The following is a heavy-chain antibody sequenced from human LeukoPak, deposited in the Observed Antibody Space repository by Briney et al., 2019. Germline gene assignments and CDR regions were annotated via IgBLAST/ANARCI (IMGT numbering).Heavy chain of an antibody. CDR3: ARGTYYYDSSGYYFYFDY. J-gene: IGHJ4*02. D-gene: IGHD3-22*01. Sequence: ASVKVSCKAPGYTFTGYYMHWVQQAPGQGLEWMGRINPNSGGTNYAQKFQGRVTMTRDTSISTAYMELSRLRSDDTAVYYCARGTYYYDSSGYYFYFDYWGQGTLVTVSS. V-gene: IGHV1-2*06. CDR2: INPNSGGT. CDR1: GYTFTGYY.